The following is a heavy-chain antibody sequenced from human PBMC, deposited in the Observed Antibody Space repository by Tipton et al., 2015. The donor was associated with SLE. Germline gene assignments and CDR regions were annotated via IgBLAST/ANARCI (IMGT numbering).Heavy chain of an antibody. CDR2: IYYSGST. Sequence: LRLSCTVSGGSITTGSYYWGWLRQPPGKGLEWIGYIYYSGSTNYNPSLKSRVTISVDTSKNQFSLKLSSVTAADTAVYYCARDLRSMTTVTRGFDLWGRGTLVTVSS. V-gene: IGHV4-61*01. J-gene: IGHJ2*01. CDR3: ARDLRSMTTVTRGFDL. D-gene: IGHD4-17*01. CDR1: GGSITTGSYY.